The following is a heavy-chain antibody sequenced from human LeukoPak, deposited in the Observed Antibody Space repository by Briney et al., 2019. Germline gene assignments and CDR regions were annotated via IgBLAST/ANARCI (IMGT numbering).Heavy chain of an antibody. CDR3: AKARTRGYSYGSFDY. Sequence: GGSLRLSCAASGFTFSSYRMNWVRQAPGKGLEWVSYISSSSSTIYYADSVKGRFTISRDNSKNTLYLQMNSLRVEDTAVYYCAKARTRGYSYGSFDYWGQGTLVTVSS. CDR1: GFTFSSYR. D-gene: IGHD5-18*01. J-gene: IGHJ4*02. V-gene: IGHV3-48*01. CDR2: ISSSSSTI.